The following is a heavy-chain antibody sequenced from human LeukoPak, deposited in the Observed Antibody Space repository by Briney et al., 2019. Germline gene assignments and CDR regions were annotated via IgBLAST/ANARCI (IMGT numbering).Heavy chain of an antibody. V-gene: IGHV4-59*01. J-gene: IGHJ4*02. CDR1: GASISSYY. CDR2: IYYSGGT. CDR3: ARGHVDTAMADY. Sequence: TSETLSLTCTVSGASISSYYWSWIRQPPGKGLEWIGYIYYSGGTNYNPSLKSRVTISVDTSKNQFSLKLSSVTAADTAVYYCARGHVDTAMADYWGQGTLVTVSS. D-gene: IGHD5-18*01.